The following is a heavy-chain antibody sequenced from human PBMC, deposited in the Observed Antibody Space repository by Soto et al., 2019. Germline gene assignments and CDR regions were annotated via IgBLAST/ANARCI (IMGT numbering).Heavy chain of an antibody. CDR1: GGSISSGGYY. V-gene: IGHV4-31*03. CDR3: ARSKCSGYYSDY. J-gene: IGHJ4*02. CDR2: ISYSGST. D-gene: IGHD3-22*01. Sequence: QVQLQESGPGLVKPSQTLSLTCTVSGGSISSGGYYWSWIRQHPGKGLEWLGYISYSGSTYYNPSLKSRVTLSVDTSKNQFSLNLSSVTAAIRAVYYGARSKCSGYYSDYWVQGTLVTVGS.